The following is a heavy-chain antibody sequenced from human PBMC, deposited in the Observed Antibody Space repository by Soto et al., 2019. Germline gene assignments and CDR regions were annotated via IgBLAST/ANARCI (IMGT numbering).Heavy chain of an antibody. D-gene: IGHD6-19*01. Sequence: GGSLRLSCAASGFTFSSYAMSWVRQAPGKGLEWVSAISGSGGSTYYADSVKGRFTISRHNSKNTLYLQMNSLRAEDTAVYYCARDGYSSGWLFDPWGQGTLVTVSS. CDR2: ISGSGGST. V-gene: IGHV3-23*01. CDR3: ARDGYSSGWLFDP. J-gene: IGHJ5*02. CDR1: GFTFSSYA.